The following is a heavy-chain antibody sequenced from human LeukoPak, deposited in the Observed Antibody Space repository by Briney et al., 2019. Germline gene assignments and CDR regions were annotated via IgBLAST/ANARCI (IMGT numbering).Heavy chain of an antibody. CDR1: GFTFSDYA. CDR2: FTASSA. J-gene: IGHJ4*02. D-gene: IGHD2/OR15-2a*01. Sequence: GGSLRLSCTASGFTFSDYAMSWVRQAPGEGLEWVSTFTASSAYYADSVRGRFTISRDNSKNTLYLQINSLRAEDTAIYYCSNAHFRDYWGQGTLVTVPS. V-gene: IGHV3-23*01. CDR3: SNAHFRDY.